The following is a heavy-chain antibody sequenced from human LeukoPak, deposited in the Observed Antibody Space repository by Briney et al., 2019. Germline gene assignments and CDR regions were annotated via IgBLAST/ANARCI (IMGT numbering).Heavy chain of an antibody. D-gene: IGHD3-22*01. CDR1: GGSISSYY. Sequence: SETLSLACTVSGGSISSYYWNWIRQPPGKGLEWIGYIYYSGSTNYNPSLKSRVTISVDTSKNQFSLKLSSVTAADTAVYYCARQVYYYDRLDYWGPGTLVTVSS. V-gene: IGHV4-59*08. CDR3: ARQVYYYDRLDY. J-gene: IGHJ4*02. CDR2: IYYSGST.